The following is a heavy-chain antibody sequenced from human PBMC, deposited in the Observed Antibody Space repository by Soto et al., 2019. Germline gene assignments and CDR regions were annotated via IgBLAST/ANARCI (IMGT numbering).Heavy chain of an antibody. CDR1: GFTFSSYG. J-gene: IGHJ6*02. CDR3: ARGARGYYYYYGMDV. CDR2: IWYDGSNK. Sequence: QVQLVESGGGVVQPGRSLRLSCAASGFTFSSYGMHWVRQAPGKGLEWVAVIWYDGSNKYYADSVKGRFTISRDNSKNTLYLQMNSLRAEDTAVYYCARGARGYYYYYGMDVWGQGTTVTVSS. V-gene: IGHV3-33*01.